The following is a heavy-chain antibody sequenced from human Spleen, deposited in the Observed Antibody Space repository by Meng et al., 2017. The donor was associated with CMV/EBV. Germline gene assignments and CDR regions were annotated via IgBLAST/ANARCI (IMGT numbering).Heavy chain of an antibody. Sequence: SVKVSCKASGGTFTSYAISWVRQAPGQGLEWIGGIIPMFETVKYAQNLQGRVTMTTDTSTDTAYMELSSLRSEDTAVYYCATEGTGTNTNHWGQGTLVTVSS. V-gene: IGHV1-69*05. CDR1: GGTFTSYA. J-gene: IGHJ5*02. CDR3: ATEGTGTNTNH. D-gene: IGHD2-8*01. CDR2: IIPMFETV.